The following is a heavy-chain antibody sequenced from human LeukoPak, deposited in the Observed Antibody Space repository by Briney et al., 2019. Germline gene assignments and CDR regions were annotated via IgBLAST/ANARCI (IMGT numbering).Heavy chain of an antibody. D-gene: IGHD3-22*01. CDR2: INPNSGGT. CDR1: GYTFTGYY. CDR3: ARDFPHYYDSSGSSYTPYTYYYMDV. V-gene: IGHV1-2*02. Sequence: ASVTVSCKASGYTFTGYYMHWVRQAPGQGLEWMGWINPNSGGTNYAQKFQGRVTMTRDTSISTAYMELSRLRSDDTAVYYCARDFPHYYDSSGSSYTPYTYYYMDVWGKGTTVTISS. J-gene: IGHJ6*03.